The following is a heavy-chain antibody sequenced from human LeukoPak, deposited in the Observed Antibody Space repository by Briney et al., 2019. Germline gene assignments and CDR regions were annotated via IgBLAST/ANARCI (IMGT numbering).Heavy chain of an antibody. Sequence: GESLKISCKASGYRFTNLWITWVRQMPGKGLEWMGRIDPHDSYTDYSPSFQGHATISSDTSISTAYLQWSSLKASDTAMYYCARQDSGYLFDYWGQGTLVTVSS. V-gene: IGHV5-10-1*01. CDR2: IDPHDSYT. CDR3: ARQDSGYLFDY. J-gene: IGHJ4*02. D-gene: IGHD5-12*01. CDR1: GYRFTNLW.